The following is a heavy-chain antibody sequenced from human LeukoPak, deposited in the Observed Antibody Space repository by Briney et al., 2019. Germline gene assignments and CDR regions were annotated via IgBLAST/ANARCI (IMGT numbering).Heavy chain of an antibody. Sequence: SGTLSLTCAVSGGSISSSNWWSWVRQPPGKGLEWIGEIYHSGRTYYNPSLKSRVTISVDTSKNQFSLKLTSVTAADTAVYYCASDEEISWFFYWGQGKLVTVSS. V-gene: IGHV4-4*02. D-gene: IGHD3-10*01. CDR3: ASDEEISWFFY. CDR2: IYHSGRT. J-gene: IGHJ4*02. CDR1: GGSISSSNW.